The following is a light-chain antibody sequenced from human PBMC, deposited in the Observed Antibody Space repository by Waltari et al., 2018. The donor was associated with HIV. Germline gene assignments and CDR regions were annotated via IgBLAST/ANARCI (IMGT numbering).Light chain of an antibody. Sequence: DIVMTQSPDSLDVSLGERATITCKSSQTILYNSNNKSYLAWYQQRPGQPPKLLIYWASTRESGVPDRFSGSGSGTDFTLTISSLQAEDVAVYYCQQYYSTPLTFGGGTKVEIK. V-gene: IGKV4-1*01. CDR3: QQYYSTPLT. CDR1: QTILYNSNNKSY. J-gene: IGKJ4*01. CDR2: WAS.